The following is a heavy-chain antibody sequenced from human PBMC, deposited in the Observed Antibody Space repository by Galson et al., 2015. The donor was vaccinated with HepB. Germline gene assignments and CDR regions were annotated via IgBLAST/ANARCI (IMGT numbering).Heavy chain of an antibody. Sequence: SLRLSCAASGFIFGNYEIHWVRQAPGKGLEWVAVTSNDGSKKFYADSVKGRFTISRDSPRNTLFLQMNNLRAEDAAVYYCAKAGSPYDYSYGMDVWGQGTMVTVSS. CDR1: GFIFGNYE. D-gene: IGHD3-16*01. V-gene: IGHV3-30*18. J-gene: IGHJ6*02. CDR2: TSNDGSKK. CDR3: AKAGSPYDYSYGMDV.